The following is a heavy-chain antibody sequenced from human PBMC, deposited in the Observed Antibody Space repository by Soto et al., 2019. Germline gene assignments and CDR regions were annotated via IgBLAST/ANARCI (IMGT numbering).Heavy chain of an antibody. D-gene: IGHD2-8*01. CDR2: VYYRGRS. J-gene: IGHJ4*02. CDR3: VSQRTSVLTQAYFDY. Sequence: PSETLSLTCTVSCGSVSNSNYYWRWIRQSPGKGLEWIGSVYYRGRSYSKSSVKSRVTISVDTSKNQFSLNLNSVTASDTAVYYCVSQRTSVLTQAYFDYWGPGALVTVSS. V-gene: IGHV4-39*01. CDR1: CGSVSNSNYY.